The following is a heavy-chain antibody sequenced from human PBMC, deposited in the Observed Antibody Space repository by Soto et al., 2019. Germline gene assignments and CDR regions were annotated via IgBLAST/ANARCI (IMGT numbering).Heavy chain of an antibody. CDR3: ARENGVAVATILYYFDY. V-gene: IGHV1-46*01. CDR1: GYAFTSYY. D-gene: IGHD5-12*01. CDR2: IYPSGGDS. J-gene: IGHJ4*02. Sequence: QVQLVQSGPEVKRPGASVKVSCKTSGYAFTSYYVHWVRQAPGQGLEWIGIIYPSGGDSSSAQKFQGRVTLTSDTSTSTVFMELGSLRYEDTAVYYCARENGVAVATILYYFDYWGPGTLVTVSS.